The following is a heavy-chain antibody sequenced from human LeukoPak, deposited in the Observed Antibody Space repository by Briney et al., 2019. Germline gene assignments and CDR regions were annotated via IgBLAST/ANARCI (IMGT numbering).Heavy chain of an antibody. CDR3: GRWRTTFDP. Sequence: PGGSLRLSCAASGFTFSSYWMSWVRQAPGKGLEGVANIKQDGSEKYYVDSVKGRFTVSRDNAKNSLYLQMNSLRAEDTAVYYCGRWRTTFDPWGQGTLVTVSS. V-gene: IGHV3-7*01. CDR2: IKQDGSEK. D-gene: IGHD4-23*01. J-gene: IGHJ5*02. CDR1: GFTFSSYW.